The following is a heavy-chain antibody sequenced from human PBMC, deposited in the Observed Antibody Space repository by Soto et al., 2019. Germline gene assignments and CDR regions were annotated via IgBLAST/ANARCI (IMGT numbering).Heavy chain of an antibody. J-gene: IGHJ4*02. V-gene: IGHV4-31*03. Sequence: QVQLQQSGPGLVKPSQTLSLTCTVSGGSIGGVGSNGSGIRQYPGKGLGWIGYIYHSGSTYYNPSLKSRLSMSIDTSKNQFSLKLSSVTAADTALYFCARGGDSYTIFDYWGQGTRVTVSS. D-gene: IGHD5-18*01. CDR3: ARGGDSYTIFDY. CDR2: IYHSGST. CDR1: GGSIGGVGSN.